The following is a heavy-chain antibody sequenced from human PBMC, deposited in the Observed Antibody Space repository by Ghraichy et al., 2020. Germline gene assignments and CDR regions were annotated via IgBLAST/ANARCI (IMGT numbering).Heavy chain of an antibody. D-gene: IGHD5-18*01. CDR1: GASISSGGYS. CDR2: MYYSGST. CDR3: ARDGVDTFLVSYWYFDL. J-gene: IGHJ2*01. V-gene: IGHV4-30-4*07. Sequence: SETLSLTCAVSGASISSGGYSWSWIRQPPGKGLEWIGYMYYSGSTYYNPSLKSRVTISVDTSKNQLSLKLNSVTAADTAVYYCARDGVDTFLVSYWYFDLWGRGTLVTVSS.